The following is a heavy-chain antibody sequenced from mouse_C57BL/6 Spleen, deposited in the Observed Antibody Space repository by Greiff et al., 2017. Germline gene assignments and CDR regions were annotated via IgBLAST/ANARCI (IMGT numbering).Heavy chain of an antibody. J-gene: IGHJ3*01. Sequence: QVQLKQSGPELVKPGASVKISCKASGYAFSSSWMNWVKQRPGKGLEWIGRIYPGDGDTNYNGKFKGKATLTADKSSSTAYMQLSSLTSEDSAVYFCARGAYYDLSYWGQGALVTVSA. CDR2: IYPGDGDT. D-gene: IGHD2-10*01. CDR1: GYAFSSSW. V-gene: IGHV1-82*01. CDR3: ARGAYYDLSY.